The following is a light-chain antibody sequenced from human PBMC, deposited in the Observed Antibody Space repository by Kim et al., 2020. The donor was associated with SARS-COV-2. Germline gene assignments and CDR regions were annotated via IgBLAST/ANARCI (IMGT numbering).Light chain of an antibody. CDR1: NMGGQS. CDR2: YDT. J-gene: IGLJ1*01. Sequence: APGETAWITCEGNNMGGQSVHWYLQWPGQAPVLVIYYDTDRPSGIPERFSGSKSATTATLTISRVEAGDEADYYCQVWDITSDHYVFGTGTKVTVL. V-gene: IGLV3-21*04. CDR3: QVWDITSDHYV.